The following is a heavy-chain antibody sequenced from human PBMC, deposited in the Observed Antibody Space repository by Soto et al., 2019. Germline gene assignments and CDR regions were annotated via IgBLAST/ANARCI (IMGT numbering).Heavy chain of an antibody. D-gene: IGHD3-22*01. CDR2: IYTSGST. V-gene: IGHV4-4*07. J-gene: IGHJ5*02. CDR3: ARDQEDYYGSSGYHWFDP. Sequence: SETLSLTCTVSGGSISSYYWSWIRQPAGKGLEWIGRIYTSGSTNYNPSLKSRVTMSVDTSKNQFSLKLSSVTAADTAVYYCARDQEDYYGSSGYHWFDPWAREPWSPSPQ. CDR1: GGSISSYY.